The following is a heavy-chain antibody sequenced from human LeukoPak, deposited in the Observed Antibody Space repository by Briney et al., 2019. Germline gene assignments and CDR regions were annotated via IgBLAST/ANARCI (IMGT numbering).Heavy chain of an antibody. J-gene: IGHJ4*02. Sequence: PGGSLRLSCAASGFTFSSYEMNWVRQAPGKGLEWVSYISSSGSTIYYADSVKGRFTISRDNAKNSLYLQMNSLRAEDTAVYYCARRDYYDRNVFDYWGQGTLVTVSS. V-gene: IGHV3-48*03. CDR2: ISSSGSTI. CDR3: ARRDYYDRNVFDY. CDR1: GFTFSSYE. D-gene: IGHD3-22*01.